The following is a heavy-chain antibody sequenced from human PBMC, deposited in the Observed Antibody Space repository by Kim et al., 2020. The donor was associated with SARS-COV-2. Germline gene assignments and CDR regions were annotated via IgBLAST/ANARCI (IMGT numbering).Heavy chain of an antibody. CDR3: ARVGVGGSYWSYFDY. CDR2: IIPIFGTA. J-gene: IGHJ4*02. CDR1: GGTFSSYA. D-gene: IGHD1-26*01. Sequence: SVKVSCKASGGTFSSYAISWVRQAPGQGLEWMGGIIPIFGTANYAQKFQGRVTITADESTSTAYMELSSLRSEDTAVYYCARVGVGGSYWSYFDYWGQGTLVTVSS. V-gene: IGHV1-69*13.